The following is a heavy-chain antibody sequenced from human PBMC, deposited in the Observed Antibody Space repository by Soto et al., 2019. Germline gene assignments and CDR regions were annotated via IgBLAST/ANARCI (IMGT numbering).Heavy chain of an antibody. V-gene: IGHV5-10-1*01. CDR2: IDPSDSYT. CDR3: ARRQAATGANTLTFDT. CDR1: GYSFTSYW. D-gene: IGHD6-13*01. Sequence: GESLKISCKGSGYSFTSYWISWVRQMPGKGLEWMGRIDPSDSYTNYSPSFQGHVTISADKSISTAYLQWSSLKASDTAMYYCARRQAATGANTLTFDTWGQEDVVTISS. J-gene: IGHJ4*02.